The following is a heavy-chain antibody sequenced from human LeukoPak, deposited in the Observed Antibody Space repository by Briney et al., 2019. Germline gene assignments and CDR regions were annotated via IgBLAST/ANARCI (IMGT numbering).Heavy chain of an antibody. CDR2: ISYDGSNK. V-gene: IGHV3-30-3*01. D-gene: IGHD6-13*01. J-gene: IGHJ4*02. Sequence: GGSLRLSCAASGFTFSNYAMHWVRQAPGKGLEWVAVISYDGSNKYYADSVKGRFTISRDNSKNTLYLQMNSLRAEDTAVYYCARGGSSWYYFDYWGQGTLVTVSS. CDR1: GFTFSNYA. CDR3: ARGGSSWYYFDY.